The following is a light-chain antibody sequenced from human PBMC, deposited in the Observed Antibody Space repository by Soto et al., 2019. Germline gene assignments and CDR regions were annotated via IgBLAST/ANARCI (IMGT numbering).Light chain of an antibody. CDR2: EVN. V-gene: IGLV2-14*01. CDR3: TSYTTSGSVWV. J-gene: IGLJ3*02. Sequence: QSALTQPASVSGSPGQSITISCTGTGSDIGSYDYVSWYQQLPGKAPKVIIYEVNKRPSGISHRFSGSKSVNTASLTISGLQAEDEAEYYCTSYTTSGSVWVFGGGTKVTVL. CDR1: GSDIGSYDY.